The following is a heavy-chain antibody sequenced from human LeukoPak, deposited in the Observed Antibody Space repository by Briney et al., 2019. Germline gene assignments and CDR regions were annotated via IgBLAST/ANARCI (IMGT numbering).Heavy chain of an antibody. D-gene: IGHD3-10*01. J-gene: IGHJ3*02. V-gene: IGHV3-53*01. Sequence: GGSLRLSCAASGFTVSSNYMSWVRQAPGKGLEWVSEIYSDGSTYYADSVKARFTISRDNAKNSLYLQVNSLRAEDTAVYYCAREPRGYAFDIWGQGTMVTVSS. CDR3: AREPRGYAFDI. CDR1: GFTVSSNY. CDR2: IYSDGST.